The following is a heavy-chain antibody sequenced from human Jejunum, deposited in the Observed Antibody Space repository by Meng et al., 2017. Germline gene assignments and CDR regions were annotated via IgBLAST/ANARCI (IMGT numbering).Heavy chain of an antibody. J-gene: IGHJ4*02. CDR1: GGSVSSGSYY. CDR3: ARGSRGYSYG. D-gene: IGHD5-18*01. V-gene: IGHV4-61*01. Sequence: QVQLQGSGPGLVRSSETLSLTCTVSGGSVSSGSYYWSWIRQPPGKGLEWIGYIYYGGTTNYNPSLKSRVTISADTSKNQFSLKLSSVTAADTAVYYCARGSRGYSYGWGQGTLVTVSS. CDR2: IYYGGTT.